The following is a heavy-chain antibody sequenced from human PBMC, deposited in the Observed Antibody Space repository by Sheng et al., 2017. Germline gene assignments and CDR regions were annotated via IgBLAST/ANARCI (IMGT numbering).Heavy chain of an antibody. J-gene: IGHJ3*01. D-gene: IGHD3-16*01. CDR1: GFTFGTYT. Sequence: EVQLVESGGGLVKPGGSLRLSCADSGFTFGTYTMTCVRQAPGKGPEWVSAITDNGGGSSYAESVEGRFTISRDNSKRTLYLQMRRLTVEDTALYYCAKLQGLAAFDVWGRGTMVTVSS. CDR3: AKLQGLAAFDV. CDR2: ITDNGGGS. V-gene: IGHV3-23*04.